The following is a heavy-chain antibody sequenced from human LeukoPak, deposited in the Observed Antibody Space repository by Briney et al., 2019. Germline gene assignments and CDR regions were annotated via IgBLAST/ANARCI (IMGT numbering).Heavy chain of an antibody. CDR3: ARDLSESVSRHWFDP. CDR1: GFTFRTYS. CDR2: ISSSSSYI. J-gene: IGHJ5*02. Sequence: PGGSLRLSCAASGFTFRTYSMNWVRQAPGKGLEWVSSISSSSSYIYYADPVKARFTISRDNTKSSLYLQMNSLRAEDTAVYYCARDLSESVSRHWFDPRGQGTLVTVSS. D-gene: IGHD5/OR15-5a*01. V-gene: IGHV3-21*01.